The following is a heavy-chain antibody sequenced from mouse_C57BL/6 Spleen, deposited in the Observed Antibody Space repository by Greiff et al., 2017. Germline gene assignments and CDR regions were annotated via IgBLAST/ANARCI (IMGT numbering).Heavy chain of an antibody. V-gene: IGHV1-64*01. CDR3: ASSDLLLHVVAGDFDY. CDR1: GYPFPSYW. CDR2: IHPNSGST. J-gene: IGHJ2*01. Sequence: QVHVKQPGAELVKPGASVKLSCKASGYPFPSYWLHWVKQRPGQGLAWIGMIHPNSGSTNYNEKFKSKTTLTVDKSSSTAYMQLSSLTSADSAVYYCASSDLLLHVVAGDFDYWGQGTTLTVSS. D-gene: IGHD1-1*01.